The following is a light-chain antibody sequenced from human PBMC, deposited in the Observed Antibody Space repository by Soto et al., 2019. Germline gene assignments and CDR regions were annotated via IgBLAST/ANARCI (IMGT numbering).Light chain of an antibody. CDR3: QHPGT. J-gene: IGKJ1*01. V-gene: IGKV3-11*01. CDR1: QSVSSY. Sequence: EIFLTQSPCTRSLSPLELATLSCRASQSVSSYLAWYQQKPGQAPRLLIYDASNRATGIPARFSGSGSGTEFTLTISSLEPEDFAVYYCQHPGTFGQGTKVDNK. CDR2: DAS.